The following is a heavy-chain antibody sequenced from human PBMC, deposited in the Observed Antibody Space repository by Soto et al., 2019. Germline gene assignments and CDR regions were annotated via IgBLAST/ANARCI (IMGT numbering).Heavy chain of an antibody. V-gene: IGHV4-28*01. CDR1: GSSISNDNW. D-gene: IGHD1-26*01. CDR2: IHHTGYT. CDR3: ATKDNGKYFFDS. Sequence: SETLSLTCGVSGSSISNDNWWVCIRQPPGKGLEWIGYIHHTGYTYSNPALKSRLTMSVDTSKNQFSLRLSSVTAVDTAVYYCATKDNGKYFFDSWGQGALVTVSS. J-gene: IGHJ4*02.